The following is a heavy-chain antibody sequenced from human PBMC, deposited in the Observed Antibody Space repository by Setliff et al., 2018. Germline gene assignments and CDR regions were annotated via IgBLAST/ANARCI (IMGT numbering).Heavy chain of an antibody. Sequence: SETLSLTCAVYGGSFSGYYWSWIRQPPGKRLEWIGEIIHSGSTNYNPSLKSRVTISMDTSKNQFSLKLSSVTAADTAVYYCARGITGNYNFWSGYYNYYYYYMDVWGKGTTVTVSS. D-gene: IGHD3-3*01. J-gene: IGHJ6*03. CDR1: GGSFSGYY. V-gene: IGHV4-34*01. CDR2: IIHSGST. CDR3: ARGITGNYNFWSGYYNYYYYYMDV.